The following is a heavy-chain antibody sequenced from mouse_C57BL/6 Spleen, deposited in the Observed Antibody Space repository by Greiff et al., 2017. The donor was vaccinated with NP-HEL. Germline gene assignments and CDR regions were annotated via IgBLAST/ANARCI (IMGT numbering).Heavy chain of an antibody. V-gene: IGHV1-67*01. CDR3: ARGPYYYGSSYLYYFDY. Sequence: QVQLQQSGPELVRPVVSVKISCKGSGYTFTDYAMHWVKQSHAKSLEWIGVISTYYGDASYNQKFKDKATMTVDKSSSTAYMELARLTSEDSAVYYCARGPYYYGSSYLYYFDYWGQGTTLTVSS. J-gene: IGHJ2*01. CDR2: ISTYYGDA. CDR1: GYTFTDYA. D-gene: IGHD1-1*01.